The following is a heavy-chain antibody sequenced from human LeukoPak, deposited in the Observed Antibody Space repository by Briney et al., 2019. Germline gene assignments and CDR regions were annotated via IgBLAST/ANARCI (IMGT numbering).Heavy chain of an antibody. CDR3: ARRRTGGTSWTWVDP. CDR2: MNPNSGNT. CDR1: GYTFTSYD. V-gene: IGHV1-8*01. D-gene: IGHD2-2*01. J-gene: IGHJ5*02. Sequence: GESLKISCKGSGYTFTSYDINWVRQATGQGLEWMGWMNPNSGNTGYAQKFQGRVTMTRNTSISTAYMELSSLRSEDTAVYYCARRRTGGTSWTWVDPWGQGTLVTVSS.